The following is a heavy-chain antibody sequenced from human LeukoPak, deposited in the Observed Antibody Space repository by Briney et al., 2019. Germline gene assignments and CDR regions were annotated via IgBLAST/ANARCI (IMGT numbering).Heavy chain of an antibody. CDR3: ARDGSGWADDAFDI. CDR1: GGSISSYY. Sequence: SETLSLTCTVSGGSISSYYWSWIRQPPGKGLEWIGYIYYSGSTNYNPSLKSRVTIPVDTSKNQFSLKLSSVTAADTAVYYCARDGSGWADDAFDIWGQGTMVTVSS. CDR2: IYYSGST. J-gene: IGHJ3*02. D-gene: IGHD6-19*01. V-gene: IGHV4-59*01.